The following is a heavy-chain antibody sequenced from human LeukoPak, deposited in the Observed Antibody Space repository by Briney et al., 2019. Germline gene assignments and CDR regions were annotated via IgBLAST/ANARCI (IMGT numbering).Heavy chain of an antibody. D-gene: IGHD5-12*01. CDR1: GFTFDDYG. Sequence: GGSLRLSCAASGFTFDDYGMSWVRQAPGKGLEWVSGINWNGGSTGYADSVKGRFTISRDNSKNTLYLQMGSLRAEDMAVYYCARSRGYDTRDFDYWGQGTLVTVSS. CDR3: ARSRGYDTRDFDY. CDR2: INWNGGST. J-gene: IGHJ4*02. V-gene: IGHV3-20*04.